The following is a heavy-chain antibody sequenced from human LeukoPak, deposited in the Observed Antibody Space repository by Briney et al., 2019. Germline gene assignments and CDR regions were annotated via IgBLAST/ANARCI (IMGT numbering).Heavy chain of an antibody. Sequence: PGGSLRLSCAASGFTFSSYAMHWVRQAPGKGLEWVAVISFDGSNKYYADSVKGRFTISRDNSKNTLYLQMNSLRAEDTAVYYCARVTFYDFWSGNNWFDSWGQGTLVTVSS. D-gene: IGHD3-3*01. CDR3: ARVTFYDFWSGNNWFDS. J-gene: IGHJ5*01. CDR2: ISFDGSNK. CDR1: GFTFSSYA. V-gene: IGHV3-30-3*01.